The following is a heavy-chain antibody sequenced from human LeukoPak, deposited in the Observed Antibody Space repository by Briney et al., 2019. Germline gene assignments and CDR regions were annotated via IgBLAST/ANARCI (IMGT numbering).Heavy chain of an antibody. Sequence: PGGSLRLSCAASGFTFSSYAMSWVRQAPGKGLQWVSTITGTTHYADSVRGRFTISRDNSKNILYLQRNSLSTEDTAIYYCAKAFREYGSSTYSSFDIWGQGTMVTVSS. J-gene: IGHJ3*02. CDR3: AKAFREYGSSTYSSFDI. V-gene: IGHV3-23*01. CDR1: GFTFSSYA. CDR2: ITGTT. D-gene: IGHD6-13*01.